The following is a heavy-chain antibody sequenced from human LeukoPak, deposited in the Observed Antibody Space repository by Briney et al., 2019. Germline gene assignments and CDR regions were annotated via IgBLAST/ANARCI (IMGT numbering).Heavy chain of an antibody. D-gene: IGHD3-9*01. V-gene: IGHV3-30*18. J-gene: IGHJ6*02. CDR1: GFTFSSYG. Sequence: GGSLRLSCAASGFTFSSYGMHWVRQAPGKGLEWVAVISYDGSNKYYADSVKGRFTISRDNSKNTLYLQMNSLRAEDTAVYYCANLRYYDILTSHYGMDVWGQGTTVTVSS. CDR2: ISYDGSNK. CDR3: ANLRYYDILTSHYGMDV.